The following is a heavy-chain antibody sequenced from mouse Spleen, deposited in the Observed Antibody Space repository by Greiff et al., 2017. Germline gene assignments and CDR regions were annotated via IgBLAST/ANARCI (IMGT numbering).Heavy chain of an antibody. V-gene: IGHV1-59*01. CDR2: IDPSDSYT. CDR1: GYTFTSYW. CDR3: ARDRVYAMDY. Sequence: QVQLQQSGAELVRPGTSVKLSCKASGYTFTSYWMHWVKQRPGQGLEWIGVIDPSDSYTNYNQKFKGKATLTVDTSSSTAYMQLSSLTSEDSAVYYCARDRVYAMDYWGQGTSVTVSS. J-gene: IGHJ4*01.